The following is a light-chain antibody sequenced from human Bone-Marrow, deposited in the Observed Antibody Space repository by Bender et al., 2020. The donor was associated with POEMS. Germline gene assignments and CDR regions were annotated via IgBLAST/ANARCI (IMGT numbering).Light chain of an antibody. Sequence: QSALTQPASVSGSPGQSITISCTGTSSDVGSYEFFSWYHQHPGKAPKLMIYEGSKRPSGVSNRFSGSKSGNTASLTISGLQSEDEADYFCGSFTGTGTLVVFGGGTKLTVL. CDR1: SSDVGSYEF. V-gene: IGLV2-14*02. CDR2: EGS. CDR3: GSFTGTGTLVV. J-gene: IGLJ2*01.